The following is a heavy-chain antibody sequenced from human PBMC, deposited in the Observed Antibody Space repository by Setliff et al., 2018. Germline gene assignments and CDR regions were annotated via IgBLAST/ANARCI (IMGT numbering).Heavy chain of an antibody. CDR3: ARDGVAGLPVD. CDR2: VTVYNGNT. Sequence: ASVKVSCKASGYTFSNYGVTWVRQAPGQGLEWMGWVTVYNGNTKYAQNLQGRLTLTTDISTSTAYLEMNSLTSDDTATYYCARDGVAGLPVDWGQGTLVTVSS. D-gene: IGHD6-19*01. CDR1: GYTFSNYG. V-gene: IGHV1-18*01. J-gene: IGHJ4*02.